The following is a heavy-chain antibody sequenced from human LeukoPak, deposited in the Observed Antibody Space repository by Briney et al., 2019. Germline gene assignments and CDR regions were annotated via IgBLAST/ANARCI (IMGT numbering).Heavy chain of an antibody. CDR2: INPNSGGT. V-gene: IGHV1-2*02. J-gene: IGHJ4*02. CDR3: ARVVGATNEHDY. CDR1: GYTFTGYY. D-gene: IGHD1-26*01. Sequence: ASVKVSCKASGYTFTGYYMHWVRQAPGQGLEWMGWINPNSGGTNYAQKFQGRVTMTRDTSISTAYMELGRLRSDDTAVYYCARVVGATNEHDYWGQGTLVTVSS.